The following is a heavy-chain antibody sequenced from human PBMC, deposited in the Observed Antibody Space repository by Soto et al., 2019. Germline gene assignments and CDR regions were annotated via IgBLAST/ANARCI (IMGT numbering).Heavy chain of an antibody. V-gene: IGHV3-48*02. CDR2: ITNSGTTT. J-gene: IGHJ4*02. Sequence: AGCSLRLSCAASGFTFSSYSMNWVRQAPGKGLEWVSYITNSGTTTSYAASVKGRFTISRDNAKNSPYLQMNSLRDEDMAVYYCARDLNWGFDYWGRGTLVTVSS. CDR1: GFTFSSYS. CDR3: ARDLNWGFDY. D-gene: IGHD7-27*01.